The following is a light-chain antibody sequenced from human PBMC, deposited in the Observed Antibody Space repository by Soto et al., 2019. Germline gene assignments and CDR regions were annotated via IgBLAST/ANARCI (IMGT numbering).Light chain of an antibody. V-gene: IGLV2-8*01. Sequence: QSALTQPPSASGSPGQSVTISCTGNSSDLGGYNSVSWYQQHPGKAPKLMIYEVTKRPSGVPDRFSGSKSGNTASLTVSGLQAEDEADYYCSSYAGSKNFVLFGGGTKLTVL. CDR2: EVT. CDR3: SSYAGSKNFVL. CDR1: SSDLGGYNS. J-gene: IGLJ2*01.